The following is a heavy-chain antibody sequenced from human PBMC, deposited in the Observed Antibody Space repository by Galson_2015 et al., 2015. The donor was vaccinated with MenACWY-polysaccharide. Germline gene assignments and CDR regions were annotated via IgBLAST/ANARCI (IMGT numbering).Heavy chain of an antibody. CDR3: AKYTSSYDTSGYYWYFDL. CDR2: ITGSGGST. Sequence: SLRLSCAASGFTFNSYAMGWVRQAPGKGLEWVSSITGSGGSTYYADSVEGRFTISRDNSKNTLYLQMNSLRAEDTAVYYCAKYTSSYDTSGYYWYFDLWGRGTLVTVSS. J-gene: IGHJ2*01. V-gene: IGHV3-23*01. CDR1: GFTFNSYA. D-gene: IGHD3-22*01.